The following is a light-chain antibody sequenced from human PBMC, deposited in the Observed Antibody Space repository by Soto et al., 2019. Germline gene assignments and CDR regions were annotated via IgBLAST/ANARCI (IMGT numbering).Light chain of an antibody. J-gene: IGKJ2*01. V-gene: IGKV3-20*01. CDR1: QSVNNKY. Sequence: TVLTQSPGTLSLSPGERATLSCRASQSVNNKYLAWYQHKPGRPPRLLIYGASTRASGIPDNFSGSGSGTHFTLTISRLEPEDFAVYYCQQYGSSPYTFGQGTKGDIK. CDR3: QQYGSSPYT. CDR2: GAS.